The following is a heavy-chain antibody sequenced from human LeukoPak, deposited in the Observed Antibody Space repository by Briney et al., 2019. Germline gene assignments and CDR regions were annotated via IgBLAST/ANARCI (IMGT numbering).Heavy chain of an antibody. Sequence: GGSLRLSCAASGFTFSSYSMNWVRQAPGKGLEWVSSISSSSSYIYYADSVKGRFTISRDNAKNSLYLQMNSLRAEDTAVYYCARPTEGEAMVPPSDWGQGTLVTVSS. CDR1: GFTFSSYS. V-gene: IGHV3-21*01. CDR3: ARPTEGEAMVPPSD. CDR2: ISSSSSYI. D-gene: IGHD5-18*01. J-gene: IGHJ4*02.